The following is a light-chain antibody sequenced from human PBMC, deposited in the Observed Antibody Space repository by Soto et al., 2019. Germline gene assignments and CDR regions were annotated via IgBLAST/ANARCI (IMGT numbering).Light chain of an antibody. CDR1: QRVTSNY. Sequence: EMVLTQSPDTLSLSPGERAALSCRASQRVTSNYLAWYQKKPDQAPRLLIYGASIRANGTPDRFSGSGSGTDFSLTISRLEPEDFAVYYCQHYGSSPTFGGGTKVEIK. J-gene: IGKJ4*01. CDR3: QHYGSSPT. V-gene: IGKV3-20*01. CDR2: GAS.